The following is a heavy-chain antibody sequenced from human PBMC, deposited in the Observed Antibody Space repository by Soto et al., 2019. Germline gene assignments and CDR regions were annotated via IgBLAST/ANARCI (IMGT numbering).Heavy chain of an antibody. CDR1: GGSLSNYG. V-gene: IGHV1-69*12. CDR2: IIPVFGTP. CDR3: ARGDATKIVVTTYYAMDV. D-gene: IGHD3-22*01. J-gene: IGHJ6*02. Sequence: QVQLVQSGAEVKKPGSSVKVSCKASGGSLSNYGISWVRQAPGQGLEWMGAIIPVFGTPNYAQKFQDRVTITADESPTTVYMEVRSLTSEATAVYYCARGDATKIVVTTYYAMDVWGQGTTVTVSS.